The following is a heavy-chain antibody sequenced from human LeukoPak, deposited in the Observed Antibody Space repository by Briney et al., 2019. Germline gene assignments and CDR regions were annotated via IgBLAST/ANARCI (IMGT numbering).Heavy chain of an antibody. CDR1: GFTFRNYA. D-gene: IGHD7-27*01. Sequence: GGSLRLSCAASGFTFRNYAMSWVRQAPGKGLEWVSVISGSGGSTHYADSVKGRFTISRDDSKNTLYLQMKSLRAEDTAVYYCAKFGRLTGIGGDYFDYWGQGTLVIVSS. V-gene: IGHV3-23*01. J-gene: IGHJ4*02. CDR2: ISGSGGST. CDR3: AKFGRLTGIGGDYFDY.